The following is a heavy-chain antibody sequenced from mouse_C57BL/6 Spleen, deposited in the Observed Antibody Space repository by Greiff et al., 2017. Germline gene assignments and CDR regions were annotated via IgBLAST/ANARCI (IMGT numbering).Heavy chain of an antibody. CDR1: GFTFSDYG. CDR2: ISSGSSTI. V-gene: IGHV5-17*01. D-gene: IGHD1-3*01. J-gene: IGHJ4*01. Sequence: EVQRVESGGGLVKPGGSLKLSCAASGFTFSDYGMHWVRQAPEKGLEWVAYISSGSSTIYYADTVKGRFTISRDNAKNTLCLQMTSLRSADTAMYYCGRSGYYAMGYWGQGTSVTVAS. CDR3: GRSGYYAMGY.